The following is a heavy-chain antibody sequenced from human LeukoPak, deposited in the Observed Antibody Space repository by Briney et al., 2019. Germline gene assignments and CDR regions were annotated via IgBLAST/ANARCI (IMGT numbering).Heavy chain of an antibody. J-gene: IGHJ3*02. CDR2: IYYSGST. D-gene: IGHD5-12*01. Sequence: SETLSLTCTVSGGSISSGGYYWSWIRQHPGKGLEWIGYIYYSGSTYYNPSLKSRVTISVDTSKNQFSLKLSSVTAADTAVYYCASLSSGHSGYDTDAFDIWGQGTMVTVSS. CDR1: GGSISSGGYY. CDR3: ASLSSGHSGYDTDAFDI. V-gene: IGHV4-31*03.